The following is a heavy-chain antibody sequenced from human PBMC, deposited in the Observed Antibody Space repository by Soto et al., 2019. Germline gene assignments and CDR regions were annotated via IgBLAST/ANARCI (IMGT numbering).Heavy chain of an antibody. CDR2: IYTGGST. CDR1: GGSISSYY. CDR3: ARDLPTRTVYSGSYSLFNWFDP. V-gene: IGHV4-4*07. Sequence: QVQLQESGPGLVKPSETLSLTCTVSGGSISSYYWSWIRQPAGKGLEWIGRIYTGGSTNYNPSLKSRVTMSVDTSKNQFSLKLSSVTAADTAVYYCARDLPTRTVYSGSYSLFNWFDPWGQGTLVTVSS. D-gene: IGHD1-26*01. J-gene: IGHJ5*02.